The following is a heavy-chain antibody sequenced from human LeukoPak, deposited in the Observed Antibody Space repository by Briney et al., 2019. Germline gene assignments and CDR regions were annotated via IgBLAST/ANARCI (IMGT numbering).Heavy chain of an antibody. CDR2: MNPNSGNT. D-gene: IGHD6-13*01. CDR1: GYTFTSYD. Sequence: ASVKVSCKASGYTFTSYDINWVRQATGQGLEWMGWMNPNSGNTGYAQKFQGRVTITRNTSISTAYMELSSLRSEDTAVYYCARGGIAAPPPDYWGQGTLVTVSS. V-gene: IGHV1-8*03. CDR3: ARGGIAAPPPDY. J-gene: IGHJ4*02.